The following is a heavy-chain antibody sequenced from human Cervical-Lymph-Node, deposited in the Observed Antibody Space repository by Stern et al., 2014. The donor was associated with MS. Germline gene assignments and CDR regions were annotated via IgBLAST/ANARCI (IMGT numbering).Heavy chain of an antibody. Sequence: EVQPVESVGGLVQSGGTLRLPCAASGFTFDSYSMHWVRQVPGKGLVLVSRINTDRSNPRYADSVKGRFTISRDNAKNMLYLEMNSLRAEDTAVYYCSGSNWYFFDYWGQGTLVTVSS. CDR1: GFTFDSYS. CDR2: INTDRSNP. V-gene: IGHV3-74*01. D-gene: IGHD6-13*01. CDR3: SGSNWYFFDY. J-gene: IGHJ4*02.